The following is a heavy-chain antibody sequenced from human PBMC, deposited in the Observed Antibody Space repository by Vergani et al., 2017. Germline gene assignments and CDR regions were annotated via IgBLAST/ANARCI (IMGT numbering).Heavy chain of an antibody. CDR2: IYYSGST. J-gene: IGHJ4*02. CDR3: ARVRLGYCSSTSCYVGPNFDY. V-gene: IGHV4-30-4*08. D-gene: IGHD2-2*01. Sequence: QVQLQQWGAGLLKPSQTLSLTCTVSGGSISSGDYYWSWIRQPPGKGLEWIGYIYYSGSTYYNPSLKSRVTISVDTSKNQFSLKLSSVTAADTAVYYCARVRLGYCSSTSCYVGPNFDYWGQGTLVTVSS. CDR1: GGSISSGDYY.